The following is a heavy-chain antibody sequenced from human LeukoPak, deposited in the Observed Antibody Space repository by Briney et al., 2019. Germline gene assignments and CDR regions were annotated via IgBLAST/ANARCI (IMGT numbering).Heavy chain of an antibody. CDR2: FDPEDGET. Sequence: ASVRVSCKASGYTFTSYYMHWVRQAPGKGLEWMGGFDPEDGETIYAQKFQGRVTMTEDTSTDTAYMELSSLRSEDTAVYYCATGRDAFDIWGQGTMVTVSS. CDR3: ATGRDAFDI. CDR1: GYTFTSYY. J-gene: IGHJ3*02. V-gene: IGHV1-24*01.